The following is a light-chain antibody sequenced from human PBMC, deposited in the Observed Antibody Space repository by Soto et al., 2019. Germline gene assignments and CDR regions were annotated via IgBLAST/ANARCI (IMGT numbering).Light chain of an antibody. Sequence: QSVLTQPPSASGTPGQRVTISCSGSSSNIGSNTVNWYQQLPGTAPKLLIYSNNQRPSGVTDRFSTSKCGTAASLAISGLQSEDEADYYCAAWDDNLNGVVFGGGTKLTVL. J-gene: IGLJ2*01. CDR1: SSNIGSNT. V-gene: IGLV1-44*01. CDR3: AAWDDNLNGVV. CDR2: SNN.